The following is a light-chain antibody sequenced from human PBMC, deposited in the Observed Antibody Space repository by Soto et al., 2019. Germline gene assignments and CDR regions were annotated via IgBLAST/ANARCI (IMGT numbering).Light chain of an antibody. V-gene: IGLV1-47*01. CDR3: AAWDDSLSGGV. Sequence: QSVLTQPPSASGTPGQRVTISCSGSSSNIGSNFVYWYQQFPGTAPKLLIYRNNQRPSGVPDRFSGSKSGTSASLAISGLPSEDGADYYCAAWDDSLSGGVFGGGTKLTVL. CDR1: SSNIGSNF. CDR2: RNN. J-gene: IGLJ3*02.